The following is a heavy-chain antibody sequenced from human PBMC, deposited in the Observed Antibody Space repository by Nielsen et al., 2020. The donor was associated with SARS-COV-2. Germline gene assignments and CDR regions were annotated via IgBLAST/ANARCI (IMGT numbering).Heavy chain of an antibody. CDR2: IGTAGDT. J-gene: IGHJ4*02. CDR3: AREVAVAGLDY. D-gene: IGHD6-19*01. V-gene: IGHV3-13*01. CDR1: GFTFSSYD. Sequence: GESLKISCAASGFTFSSYDMHWVRQATGKGLEWVSAIGTAGDTYYPGSVKGRFTISRENAKNSLYLQMNSLRAGDTAVYYCAREVAVAGLDYWGQGTLVTVSS.